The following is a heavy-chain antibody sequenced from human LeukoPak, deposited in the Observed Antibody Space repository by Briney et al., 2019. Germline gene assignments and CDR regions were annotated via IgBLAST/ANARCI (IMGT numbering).Heavy chain of an antibody. CDR2: IYHSGST. J-gene: IGHJ6*03. Sequence: SETLSLTCAVSGYSISSDYYWGWTRQPPGEGLEWIGTIYHSGSTYSNPSLSSRVTISVDTAKNQFSLRLSSVTAADTAVYYCATRPYYYYHMDVWGKGTTVTVSS. CDR3: ATRPYYYYHMDV. CDR1: GYSISSDYY. V-gene: IGHV4-38-2*01. D-gene: IGHD6-6*01.